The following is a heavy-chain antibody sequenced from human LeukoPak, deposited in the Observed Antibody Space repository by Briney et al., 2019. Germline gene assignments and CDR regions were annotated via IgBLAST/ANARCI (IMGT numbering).Heavy chain of an antibody. V-gene: IGHV3-20*04. CDR3: AKGRGITGTTFDFDY. Sequence: GGSLRLSCAASGFTFEDYGMSWVRHAPGKGLEWVSGINWSGGSTVYADSVTGRFTISRDNAKKSLYLQMNSLRAEDTALYYCAKGRGITGTTFDFDYWGQGTLVTVSS. J-gene: IGHJ4*02. D-gene: IGHD1/OR15-1a*01. CDR2: INWSGGST. CDR1: GFTFEDYG.